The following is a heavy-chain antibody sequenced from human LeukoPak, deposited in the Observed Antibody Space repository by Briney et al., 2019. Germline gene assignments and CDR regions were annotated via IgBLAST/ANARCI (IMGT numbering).Heavy chain of an antibody. Sequence: KTSETLSLTCTVSGGSITIYYWSWIRQPPGKGLECIGYIHYTGSTNYNPSLKSRVTISVDTSKNQFSLKLSSVTAADTAIYYCARGGYYGSGNDFRFDPWGQGTLVTVSS. J-gene: IGHJ5*02. D-gene: IGHD3-10*01. CDR1: GGSITIYY. CDR2: IHYTGST. CDR3: ARGGYYGSGNDFRFDP. V-gene: IGHV4-59*01.